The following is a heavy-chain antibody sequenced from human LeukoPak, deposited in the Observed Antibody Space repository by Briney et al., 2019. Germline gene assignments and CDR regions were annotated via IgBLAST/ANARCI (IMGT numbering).Heavy chain of an antibody. V-gene: IGHV4-34*01. CDR2: INHSGST. J-gene: IGHJ4*02. CDR1: GGSFSGYY. CDR3: ARKKVLLWFGRPPFFDY. Sequence: PSETLSLTCAVYGGSFSGYYWSWIRQPPGKGLEWIGEINHSGSTNYNPSLKSRVTISVDTSKNQFSLKLSSVTAADTAVYYCARKKVLLWFGRPPFFDYRGQGTLVTVSS. D-gene: IGHD3-10*01.